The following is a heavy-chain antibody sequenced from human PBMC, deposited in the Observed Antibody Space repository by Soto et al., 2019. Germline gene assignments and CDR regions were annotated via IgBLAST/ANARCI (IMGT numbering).Heavy chain of an antibody. CDR3: VRDHHDFSSDYHYYHMDV. Sequence: QAQLVQSGAEMKKPGASVKVSCKASGYTLSNYGISWVRQAPGQGLEWMGWSSTYNGNTKYAKEFQGRVTMTTDTSTSTAYMELRSLRSDDTAVYYCVRDHHDFSSDYHYYHMDVWGKGTTVTVSS. D-gene: IGHD3-3*01. J-gene: IGHJ6*03. CDR1: GYTLSNYG. V-gene: IGHV1-18*01. CDR2: SSTYNGNT.